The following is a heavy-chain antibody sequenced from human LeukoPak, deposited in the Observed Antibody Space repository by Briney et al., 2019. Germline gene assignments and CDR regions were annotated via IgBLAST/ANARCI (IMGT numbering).Heavy chain of an antibody. D-gene: IGHD5-24*01. V-gene: IGHV3-23*01. CDR3: AKEGKRWLQREYYFDY. CDR2: ISGSGGST. CDR1: GFTFSSYA. Sequence: GGSLRLSCAASGFTFSSYAMSWVRQAPGKGLEWVSAISGSGGSTYYADSVKGRFTISRDNSKNTLYLQMNSLRAEDTAVYYCAKEGKRWLQREYYFDYWGQGTLVTVSS. J-gene: IGHJ4*02.